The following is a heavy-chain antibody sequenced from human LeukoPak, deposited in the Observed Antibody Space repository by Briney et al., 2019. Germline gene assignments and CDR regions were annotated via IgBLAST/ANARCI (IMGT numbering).Heavy chain of an antibody. CDR1: GYRFASYW. Sequence: NHGESLKIPCQGSGYRFASYWIAWARQMPGKGLDGRGIIHPSDSETSNSPSFQGQVTISADKSISTACLQWSSLKASDTAIYYCARQWGDCSSTSCYCAYWGEGTLVSVSS. CDR2: IHPSDSET. CDR3: ARQWGDCSSTSCYCAY. V-gene: IGHV5-51*01. D-gene: IGHD2-2*01. J-gene: IGHJ4*02.